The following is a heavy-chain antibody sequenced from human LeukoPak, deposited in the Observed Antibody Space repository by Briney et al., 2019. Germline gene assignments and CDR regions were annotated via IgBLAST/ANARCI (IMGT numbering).Heavy chain of an antibody. D-gene: IGHD1-26*01. CDR2: IKQDGSEK. CDR3: ARDRNSGNYLDDAFDI. V-gene: IGHV3-7*01. Sequence: AGGSLRLSCAASGFSFSSYWMGWVRQAPGKGLEWVANIKQDGSEKYYVGSVKGRFTISRDNAKNSLYLQMNSLRAEDTAMYFCARDRNSGNYLDDAFDIWGQGTMVTVSS. J-gene: IGHJ3*02. CDR1: GFSFSSYW.